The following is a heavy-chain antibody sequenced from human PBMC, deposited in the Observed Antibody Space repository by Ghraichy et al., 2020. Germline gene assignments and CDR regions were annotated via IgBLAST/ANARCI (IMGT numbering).Heavy chain of an antibody. CDR3: ARGGTYYDFWSGSYYYYGLDV. Sequence: GGSLRLSCAASGFTFTSYWMSWVRQAPGKGLEWVANIKQDGSEKYYVDSVKGRFTICRDNATNSLYLQMNSLRAEDTAVYYCARGGTYYDFWSGSYYYYGLDVWGQGTTVTVSS. V-gene: IGHV3-7*01. D-gene: IGHD3-3*01. CDR2: IKQDGSEK. J-gene: IGHJ6*02. CDR1: GFTFTSYW.